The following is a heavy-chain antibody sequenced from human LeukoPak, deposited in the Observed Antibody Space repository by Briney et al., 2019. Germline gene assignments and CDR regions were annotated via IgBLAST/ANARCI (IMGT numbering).Heavy chain of an antibody. CDR3: ARDAFGGDKSPF. CDR1: GFTFSNYW. Sequence: GGSLRLSCAASGFTFSNYWMHWVRQAPGKGLVWVSRINSDGSITNYADSVKGRFTISRDNAKNTLYLQMNSLRAEDTAVYYCARDAFGGDKSPFWGQGTLVTVSS. CDR2: INSDGSIT. J-gene: IGHJ4*02. D-gene: IGHD3-3*01. V-gene: IGHV3-74*01.